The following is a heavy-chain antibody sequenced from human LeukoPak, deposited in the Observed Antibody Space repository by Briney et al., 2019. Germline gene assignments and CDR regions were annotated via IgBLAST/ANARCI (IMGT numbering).Heavy chain of an antibody. V-gene: IGHV1-46*01. Sequence: GASVKVSCKASGYTFTSYYILWVRQAPGQGLEWMGFINPSGGSTSYPQMFQGRVTMTRDTSTSTVYMELSSLRSEDTAVYYCASPHDYGDFGRFDYWGQGTLVTVSS. CDR1: GYTFTSYY. J-gene: IGHJ4*02. CDR2: INPSGGST. CDR3: ASPHDYGDFGRFDY. D-gene: IGHD4-17*01.